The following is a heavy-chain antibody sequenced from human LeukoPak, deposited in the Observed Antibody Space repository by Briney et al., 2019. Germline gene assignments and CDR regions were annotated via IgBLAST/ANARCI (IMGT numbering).Heavy chain of an antibody. V-gene: IGHV3-73*01. J-gene: IGHJ6*02. D-gene: IGHD3-3*01. Sequence: GGSLRLSCAASGFTFSGSAMHWVRQASGKGLEWVGRIRSKANSYATAYAASVKGRFTISRDDSKNTAYLQMNSLKTEDTAVYYCTRPYYDFWSGHHPVYGMDVWGQGTTVTVSS. CDR3: TRPYYDFWSGHHPVYGMDV. CDR1: GFTFSGSA. CDR2: IRSKANSYAT.